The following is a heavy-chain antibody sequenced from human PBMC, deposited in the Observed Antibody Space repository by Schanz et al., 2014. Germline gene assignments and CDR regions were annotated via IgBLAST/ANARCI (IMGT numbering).Heavy chain of an antibody. Sequence: VRLVESGGGLVEPGGSLRLSCSGSGFTFSEVYMSWVRKDPGKGLEWIAYISSGGATIYYADSVKGRFTISRDNAKSSLYLQMNSLRTEDTAVYFCAKSYDTSGYSGFDYWGQGTLVTVSS. CDR1: GFTFSEVY. CDR2: ISSGGATI. D-gene: IGHD3-22*01. V-gene: IGHV3-11*04. J-gene: IGHJ4*02. CDR3: AKSYDTSGYSGFDY.